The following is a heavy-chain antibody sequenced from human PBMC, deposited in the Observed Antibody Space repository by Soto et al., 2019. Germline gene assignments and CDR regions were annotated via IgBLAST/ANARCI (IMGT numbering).Heavy chain of an antibody. D-gene: IGHD3-3*01. CDR3: ARGDYDFWSGYHHYFDY. CDR2: INSDGSST. V-gene: IGHV3-74*01. J-gene: IGHJ4*02. CDR1: GFTFSSYW. Sequence: TGGSLRLSCAASGFTFSSYWMHWVRQAPGKGLVWVSRINSDGSSTSYADSVKGRFTIPRDNAKNTLYLQMNSLRAEDTAVYYCARGDYDFWSGYHHYFDYWGQGTLVTVSS.